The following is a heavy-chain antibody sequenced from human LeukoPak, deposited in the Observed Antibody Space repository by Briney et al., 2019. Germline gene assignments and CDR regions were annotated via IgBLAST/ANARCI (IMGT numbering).Heavy chain of an antibody. Sequence: PGESLKISCKGSGYTFTRYWIGWVRQMPGKGVESMGIIYPGDSDTRYSPSFQGQVTISADKSINTAYLQWSSLKASDTAMSYCARLRALSRRAFDIWGQGTMVTVSS. CDR2: IYPGDSDT. CDR3: ARLRALSRRAFDI. J-gene: IGHJ3*02. CDR1: GYTFTRYW. V-gene: IGHV5-51*01.